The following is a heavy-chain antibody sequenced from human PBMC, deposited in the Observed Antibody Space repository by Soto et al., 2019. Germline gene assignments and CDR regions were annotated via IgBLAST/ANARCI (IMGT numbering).Heavy chain of an antibody. D-gene: IGHD6-13*01. CDR1: GGSFSCYY. CDR3: ARVGIIAASLGGYYYYGMDV. V-gene: IGHV4-34*01. J-gene: IGHJ6*02. Sequence: SSETLSLTCAVYGGSFSCYYWSWIRQPPGKGLEWIGEINHSGSTNYNPSLKSRVTISVDTSKNQFSLKLSSVTAADTAVYYCARVGIIAASLGGYYYYGMDVWGQGTTVTVSS. CDR2: INHSGST.